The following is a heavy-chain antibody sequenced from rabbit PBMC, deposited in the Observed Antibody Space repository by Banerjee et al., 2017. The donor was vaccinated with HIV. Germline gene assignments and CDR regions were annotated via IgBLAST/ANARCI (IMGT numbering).Heavy chain of an antibody. V-gene: IGHV1S40*01. CDR1: GFDFISNA. Sequence: QSLEESGGDLVKPGASLTLTCTASGFDFISNAMCWVRQAPGQGLEWIACIYSGSSGRPYYAGWAKGRFTISKASSTTVTLQMTSLTAADTATYFCAAMDTHGYGGYAYAYFNLWGQGTLVTVS. J-gene: IGHJ4*01. CDR3: AAMDTHGYGGYAYAYFNL. CDR2: IYSGSSGRP. D-gene: IGHD6-1*01.